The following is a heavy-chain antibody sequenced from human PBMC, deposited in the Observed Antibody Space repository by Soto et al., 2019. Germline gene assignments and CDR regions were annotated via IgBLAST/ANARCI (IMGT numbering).Heavy chain of an antibody. D-gene: IGHD3-9*01. J-gene: IGHJ6*02. CDR3: ARGDLVTGYPLDYYDMDV. CDR1: GYTFNTYA. Sequence: QVQLVQSGAEVKRPGASVKVSCKASGYTFNTYAMNWVRQAPGQGLEWMGWISGDYGNTKYAQNFQDRVTVTTDTSTSTAYMELRSLRSDDTAVYYCARGDLVTGYPLDYYDMDVWGQGTTVTVSS. CDR2: ISGDYGNT. V-gene: IGHV1-18*01.